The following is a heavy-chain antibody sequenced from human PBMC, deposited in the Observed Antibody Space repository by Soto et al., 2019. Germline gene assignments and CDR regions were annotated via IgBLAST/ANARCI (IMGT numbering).Heavy chain of an antibody. CDR2: VSNDGNNK. Sequence: QVQLVESGGGVVQPGTSLRLSYAASGFNFNLFTAHWVRQAPGKGLDWVAVVSNDGNNKYYADSVKGRFTISRDNSKNTVYLQMDSLTTEDTALYYCARGNMDFWGRGTTVTVSS. J-gene: IGHJ6*02. V-gene: IGHV3-30-3*01. CDR3: ARGNMDF. CDR1: GFNFNLFT.